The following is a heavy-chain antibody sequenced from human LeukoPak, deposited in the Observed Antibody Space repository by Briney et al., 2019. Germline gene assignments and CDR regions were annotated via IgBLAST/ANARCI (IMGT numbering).Heavy chain of an antibody. D-gene: IGHD6-19*01. V-gene: IGHV1-18*01. Sequence: GASVKVSCKASGGTFSSYAISWVRQAPGQGLEWMGWISAYNGNTNYAQKLQGRVTMTTDTSTSTAYMELRSLRSDDTAVYYCATVAGKHYYFDYWGQGTLVTVSS. CDR1: GGTFSSYA. J-gene: IGHJ4*02. CDR3: ATVAGKHYYFDY. CDR2: ISAYNGNT.